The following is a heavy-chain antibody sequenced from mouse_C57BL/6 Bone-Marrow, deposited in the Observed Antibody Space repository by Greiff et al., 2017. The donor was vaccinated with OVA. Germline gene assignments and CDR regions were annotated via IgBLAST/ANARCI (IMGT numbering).Heavy chain of an antibody. D-gene: IGHD3-2*02. J-gene: IGHJ3*01. CDR3: ASGGSGYFPFAY. CDR2: IWGVGST. Sequence: QVQLKESGPGLVAPSQSLSITCTVSGFSLPSYGVDWVRQSPGKGLEWLGVIWGVGSTNYNSALKSRLSISKDNSKSQVFLKMNSLQTDDTAMYYCASGGSGYFPFAYWGQGTLVTVSA. CDR1: GFSLPSYG. V-gene: IGHV2-6*01.